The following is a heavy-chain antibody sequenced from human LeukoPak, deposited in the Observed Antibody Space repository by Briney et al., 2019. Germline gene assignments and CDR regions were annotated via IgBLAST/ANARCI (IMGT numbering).Heavy chain of an antibody. CDR3: ARVYRDYYDSSGYYNWFDP. Sequence: GGSLRLSCAASGFTFSSYEMNWVRQAPGKGLEWVSYISSSGSTIYYADSVKGRFTISRDNAKSSLYLQMNSLRAEDTAVYYCARVYRDYYDSSGYYNWFDPWGQGTLVTVSS. J-gene: IGHJ5*02. CDR1: GFTFSSYE. D-gene: IGHD3-22*01. V-gene: IGHV3-48*03. CDR2: ISSSGSTI.